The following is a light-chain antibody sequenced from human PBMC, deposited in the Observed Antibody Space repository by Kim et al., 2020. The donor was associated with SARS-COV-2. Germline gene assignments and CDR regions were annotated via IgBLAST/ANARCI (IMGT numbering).Light chain of an antibody. CDR1: QSVSNNY. J-gene: IGKJ1*01. CDR3: QQYGSSPRT. CDR2: GAS. V-gene: IGKV3-20*01. Sequence: EVVLTQSPGTLSLSPGERATLSCRASQSVSNNYVAWYQQTPGQAPRLLIYGASSRATGIPDRFSGSGSGTDFTLTITRLEPEDFAVYYCQQYGSSPRTFGQGTKVDIK.